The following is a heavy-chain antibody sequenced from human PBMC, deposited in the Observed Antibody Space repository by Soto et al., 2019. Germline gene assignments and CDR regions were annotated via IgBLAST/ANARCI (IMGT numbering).Heavy chain of an antibody. J-gene: IGHJ6*02. D-gene: IGHD2-2*01. CDR2: IYYSGST. V-gene: IGHV4-59*08. CDR3: ASMGLGYCSSTSCYALRGYGMDV. Sequence: SETLSLTCTVSGGSISSYYWSWIRQPPGKGLEWIGYIYYSGSTNYNPSLKSRVTISVDTSKNQFSLKLSSVTAADTAVYYCASMGLGYCSSTSCYALRGYGMDVWGQGTTVTVSS. CDR1: GGSISSYY.